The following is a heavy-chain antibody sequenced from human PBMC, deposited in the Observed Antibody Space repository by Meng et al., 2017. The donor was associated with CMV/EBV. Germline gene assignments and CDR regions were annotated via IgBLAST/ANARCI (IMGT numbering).Heavy chain of an antibody. CDR3: ARGPRRGYCSSTSCYTEMSTIPRGYYYGMDV. CDR2: INHSGST. V-gene: IGHV4-34*01. Sequence: GSLRLSCAVYGGSFSGYYWSWIRQPPGKGLEWIGEINHSGSTNYNPSLKSRVTISVDTSKNQFSLKLSSVTAADTAVYYCARGPRRGYCSSTSCYTEMSTIPRGYYYGMDVWGQGTTVTVSS. J-gene: IGHJ6*02. CDR1: GGSFSGYY. D-gene: IGHD2-2*02.